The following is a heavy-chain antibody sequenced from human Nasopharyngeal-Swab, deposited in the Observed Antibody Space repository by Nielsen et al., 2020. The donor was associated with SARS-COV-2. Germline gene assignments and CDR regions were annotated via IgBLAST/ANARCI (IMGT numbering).Heavy chain of an antibody. V-gene: IGHV4-31*03. Sequence: SETLSLTCTVSGGSISSGGYYWSWIRQHPGKGLEWIGYIYYSGSTYYNPSLKSRVSISVDTSKNQFSLKLSSVTAADTAVYYCARGMIDPDAFDIWGQGTMVTVSS. CDR3: ARGMIDPDAFDI. J-gene: IGHJ3*02. CDR2: IYYSGST. D-gene: IGHD2-21*01. CDR1: GGSISSGGYY.